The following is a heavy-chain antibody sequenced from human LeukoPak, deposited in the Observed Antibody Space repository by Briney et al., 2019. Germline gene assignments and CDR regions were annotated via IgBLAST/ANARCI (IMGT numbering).Heavy chain of an antibody. CDR1: GFTFSSYA. Sequence: PGGSLRLSCAASGFTFSSYAMSWVRQAPGKGLEWVSAIGGSGGSTYYADSVKGRFTISRDNSKNTLYLQMNSLRAEDTAVYYCAKVREYSSSGSFDYWGQGTLVTVSS. J-gene: IGHJ4*02. V-gene: IGHV3-23*01. D-gene: IGHD6-6*01. CDR2: IGGSGGST. CDR3: AKVREYSSSGSFDY.